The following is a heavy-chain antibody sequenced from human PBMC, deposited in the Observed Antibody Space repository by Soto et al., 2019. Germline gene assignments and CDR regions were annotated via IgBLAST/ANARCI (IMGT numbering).Heavy chain of an antibody. D-gene: IGHD3-22*01. CDR1: IGSINSSSSY. Sequence: SETLSLTCTVSIGSINSSSSYWGWIRQSPGKGLEWIGSVYYSGSAYHNSSLTSRITISVDTSKNHFSLKLSSVTAPDTAIYYCARHGPYYEYDYWGQGMLVTVSS. V-gene: IGHV4-39*01. CDR3: ARHGPYYEYDY. J-gene: IGHJ4*02. CDR2: VYYSGSA.